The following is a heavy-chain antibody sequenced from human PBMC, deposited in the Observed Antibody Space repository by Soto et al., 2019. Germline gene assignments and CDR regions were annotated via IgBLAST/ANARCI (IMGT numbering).Heavy chain of an antibody. CDR1: GSTFSSYA. Sequence: GGSLRLSCAASGSTFSSYAMSWVRQAPGKGLEWVSAISGSGGSTYYADSVKGRFTISRDNSKNTLYLQMNSLRAEDTAVYYCAKDLLIGGYYFDYWGQGTLVTVSS. V-gene: IGHV3-23*01. D-gene: IGHD7-27*01. CDR3: AKDLLIGGYYFDY. J-gene: IGHJ4*02. CDR2: ISGSGGST.